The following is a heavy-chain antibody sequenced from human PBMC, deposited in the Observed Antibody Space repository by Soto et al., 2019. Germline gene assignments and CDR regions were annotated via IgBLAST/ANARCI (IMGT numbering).Heavy chain of an antibody. Sequence: VSGPTLANPTETRTLTCTFSGFSLSSNGMSVSWIRQPPGQALEWLAVIDWDGDQYYSTSLKTRLSISKDTSKNQVFLRLTNVDAAVTATCVCARHAYYFASGSPLAHSGQGISVTVSS. CDR3: ARHAYYFASGSPLAH. D-gene: IGHD3-10*01. V-gene: IGHV2-70*01. CDR2: IDWDGDQ. CDR1: GFSLSSNGMS. J-gene: IGHJ4*02.